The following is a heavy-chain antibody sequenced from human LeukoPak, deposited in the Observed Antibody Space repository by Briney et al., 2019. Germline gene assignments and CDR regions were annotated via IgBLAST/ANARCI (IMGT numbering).Heavy chain of an antibody. J-gene: IGHJ4*02. D-gene: IGHD5-18*01. V-gene: IGHV1-2*02. CDR1: GYTFTAYY. CDR2: IDPNSGDT. CDR3: ATGVATAFTY. Sequence: ASLKVSCKAPGYTFTAYYIHWVRQAPGQGLEWMAWIDPNSGDTWSAPLFQGRVTMTRDTSITTASMELTWLSSDDTAVYYCATGVATAFTYWGQGTLLTVSS.